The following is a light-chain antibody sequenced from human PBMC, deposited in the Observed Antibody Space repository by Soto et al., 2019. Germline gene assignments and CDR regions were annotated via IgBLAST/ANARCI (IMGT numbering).Light chain of an antibody. J-gene: IGKJ5*01. CDR2: DAS. Sequence: VLTQSPDTLSLSPGDRATLSFRCSQSVSPYLAWYQQKPGQAPRLLIYDASNRATGIPARFSGSGSGTDFTLTISSLEPEDFAVYYCQQRSDWPPITFGQGTRLEIK. CDR3: QQRSDWPPIT. CDR1: QSVSPY. V-gene: IGKV3-11*01.